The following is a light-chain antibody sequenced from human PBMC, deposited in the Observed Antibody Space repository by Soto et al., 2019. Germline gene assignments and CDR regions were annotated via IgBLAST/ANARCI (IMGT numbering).Light chain of an antibody. CDR1: QSVSSH. CDR2: DAS. V-gene: IGKV3-11*01. CDR3: QQRCNDMYT. Sequence: EIVLTQSPATLSLSPGERVTLSCRASQSVSSHLAWYQQQPGQAPRLLIYDASNRATGIPARFSGSGSGTDFTLTISSLEPEDFAVYYCQQRCNDMYTFGQGTKLESK. J-gene: IGKJ2*01.